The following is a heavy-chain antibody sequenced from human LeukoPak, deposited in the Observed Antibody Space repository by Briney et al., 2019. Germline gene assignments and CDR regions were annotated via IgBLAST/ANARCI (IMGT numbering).Heavy chain of an antibody. CDR1: GDSISNYY. J-gene: IGHJ6*02. CDR2: IYYSGNT. Sequence: SETLSLTCTVSGDSISNYYWNWIRQPPGKGLEWIGYIYYSGNTNYSPSLKSRVTMSVDTSKNQFSLKVSSVTAADTAVYFCARGRTVTTKYGLDVWGQGTTVTVSS. V-gene: IGHV4-59*01. D-gene: IGHD4-17*01. CDR3: ARGRTVTTKYGLDV.